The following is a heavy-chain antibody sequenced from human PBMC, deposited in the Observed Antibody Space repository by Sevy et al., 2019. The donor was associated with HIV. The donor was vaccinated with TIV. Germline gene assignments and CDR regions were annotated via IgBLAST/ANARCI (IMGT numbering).Heavy chain of an antibody. V-gene: IGHV3-9*03. CDR3: VKDTIIDSSGYYPGGFDY. J-gene: IGHJ4*02. Sequence: GGSLRLSCAASGFTFDNYAMHWVRQAPGKGLQWVSGISWNGKSIHYADFVKGRFTISTDNAKNSLYLQMNSLRPDDMALYYCVKDTIIDSSGYYPGGFDYWGQGTLVTVSS. CDR2: ISWNGKSI. CDR1: GFTFDNYA. D-gene: IGHD3-22*01.